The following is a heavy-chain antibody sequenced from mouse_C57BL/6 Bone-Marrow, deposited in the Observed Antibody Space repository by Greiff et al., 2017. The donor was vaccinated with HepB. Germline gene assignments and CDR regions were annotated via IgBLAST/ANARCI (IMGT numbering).Heavy chain of an antibody. CDR1: GYSITSDY. D-gene: IGHD1-1*01. CDR2: ISYSGST. J-gene: IGHJ3*01. Sequence: EVKVVESGPGLAKPSQPLSLTCSVTGYSITSDYWNWIRKFPGNKLEYMGYISYSGSTYYNPSLKSRISITRDTSKNQYYLQLNSVTTEDTATYYCARSGVVPGAWFAYWGQGTLVTVSA. V-gene: IGHV3-8*01. CDR3: ARSGVVPGAWFAY.